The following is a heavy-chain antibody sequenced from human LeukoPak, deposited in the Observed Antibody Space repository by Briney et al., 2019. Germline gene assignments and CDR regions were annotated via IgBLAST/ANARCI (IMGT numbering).Heavy chain of an antibody. J-gene: IGHJ3*02. CDR2: IYYSGST. CDR1: GGSISSSSYY. D-gene: IGHD4-17*01. Sequence: SETLSLTCTVSGGSISSSSYYWGWIRQPPGKGLEWVGSIYYSGSTYYNPSLKSRVTISVDTSKNQFSLKLSSVTAADTAVYYCARDYGDYVDAFDIWGQGTMVTVSS. CDR3: ARDYGDYVDAFDI. V-gene: IGHV4-39*01.